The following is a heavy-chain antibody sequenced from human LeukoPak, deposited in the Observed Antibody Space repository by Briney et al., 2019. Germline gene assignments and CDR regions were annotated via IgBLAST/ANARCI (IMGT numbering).Heavy chain of an antibody. CDR2: ISGSSTTI. D-gene: IGHD1-26*01. CDR3: ARDLVGAIAS. J-gene: IGHJ5*01. V-gene: IGHV3-48*02. CDR1: GCTFSSYS. Sequence: GGSVRHFCAASGCTFSSYSINWARQAPGKGLEWVSYISGSSTTIYYADSVKGRFTISRDNAKNSLYLQMNSLRDEDTAVYYCARDLVGAIASWGRENVVSVSS.